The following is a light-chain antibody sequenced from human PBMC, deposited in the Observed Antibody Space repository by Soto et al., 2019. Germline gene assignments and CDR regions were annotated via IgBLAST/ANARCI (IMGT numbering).Light chain of an antibody. CDR2: EVS. CDR3: SSYTGSRTLV. V-gene: IGLV2-14*01. CDR1: SSDVGDYNY. J-gene: IGLJ3*02. Sequence: QSSITHPASVSGSPGQSITISCTGTSSDVGDYNYVSWYQQHPGKAPKLMIYEVSNRPSGVSNRFSGSKFGNTASLTISGLQAEDEADYYCSSYTGSRTLVFGGGTKVTVL.